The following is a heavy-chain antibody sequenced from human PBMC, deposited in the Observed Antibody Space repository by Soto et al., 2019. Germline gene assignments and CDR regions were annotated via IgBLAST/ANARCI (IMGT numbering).Heavy chain of an antibody. Sequence: EVQLLESGGGLVQPGGSLRLSCAASGFTFSSYAMSWVRQAPGKGLEWVSAISGSGGSTYYADSVKGRFTISRDNSKNTLYLQMNSLRADDTAVYYCAKAYDYVWGSYRSLFDYWGQGTLVTVSS. V-gene: IGHV3-23*01. CDR2: ISGSGGST. CDR3: AKAYDYVWGSYRSLFDY. CDR1: GFTFSSYA. D-gene: IGHD3-16*02. J-gene: IGHJ4*02.